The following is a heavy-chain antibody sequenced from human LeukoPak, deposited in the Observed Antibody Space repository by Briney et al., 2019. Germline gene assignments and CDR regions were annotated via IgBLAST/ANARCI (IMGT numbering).Heavy chain of an antibody. CDR2: ITGNSFTR. D-gene: IGHD3-22*01. CDR1: GFTFSSYS. Sequence: GGSLRLSCAASGFTFSSYSMNWVRQAPGKGLEGISYITGNSFTRSTADSVKGRCTISRDGSKNTLYLQMNSLRVEDTAVYYCARGLFLSGYLDAFDIWGQGTVVTVSS. J-gene: IGHJ3*02. CDR3: ARGLFLSGYLDAFDI. V-gene: IGHV3-48*01.